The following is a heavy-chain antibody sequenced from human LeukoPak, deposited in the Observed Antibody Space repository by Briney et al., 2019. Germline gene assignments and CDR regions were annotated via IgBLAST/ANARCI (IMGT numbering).Heavy chain of an antibody. V-gene: IGHV3-74*03. J-gene: IGHJ4*02. CDR1: GFTFSSYW. CDR3: ARETSGYYTGVYYFDY. Sequence: GGSLRLSCAASGFTFSSYWVHWVRQVPGKGLVWVSRIKSDGSITTYADSVKGRFTISRDNAKNILYLQMDSLRVEDTAVYYCARETSGYYTGVYYFDYWGQGALVTVSS. CDR2: IKSDGSIT. D-gene: IGHD5-12*01.